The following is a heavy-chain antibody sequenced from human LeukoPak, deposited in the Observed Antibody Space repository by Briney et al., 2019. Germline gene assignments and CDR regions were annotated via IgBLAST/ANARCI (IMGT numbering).Heavy chain of an antibody. V-gene: IGHV4-34*01. Sequence: SETLSLTCAVYGGSFSGYYWSWIRQPPGKGLEWIGEINHSGSTNYNPSLKSRVTISVDTSKNQFSLKLSSVTAADTAVYYCASHRYSYGYGYWGQGTLVTVSS. J-gene: IGHJ4*02. CDR1: GGSFSGYY. CDR2: INHSGST. CDR3: ASHRYSYGYGY. D-gene: IGHD5-18*01.